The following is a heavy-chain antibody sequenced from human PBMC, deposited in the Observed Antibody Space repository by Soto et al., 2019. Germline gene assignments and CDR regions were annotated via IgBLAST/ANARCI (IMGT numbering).Heavy chain of an antibody. Sequence: PGGSLRLSCAASGFTFSSYSMSWVRQAPGKGLEWVSAISGSGGSTYYADSVEGRFTISRDNSKNTLYLQMNSLRAEDTAVYYCAKGTQELPQYYYYYMDVWGKGTTVTVSS. V-gene: IGHV3-23*01. CDR3: AKGTQELPQYYYYYMDV. CDR1: GFTFSSYS. CDR2: ISGSGGST. D-gene: IGHD1-7*01. J-gene: IGHJ6*03.